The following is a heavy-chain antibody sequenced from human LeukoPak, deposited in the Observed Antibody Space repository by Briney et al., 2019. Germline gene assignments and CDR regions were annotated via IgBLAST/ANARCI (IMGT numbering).Heavy chain of an antibody. CDR1: GYTFTSYW. D-gene: IGHD3-3*01. J-gene: IGHJ5*02. V-gene: IGHV5-51*01. CDR2: IYPGDSDT. Sequence: GESLKISCKGSGYTFTSYWIAWVRQMPGKGREWMGIIYPGDSDTRYSPSFQGQVTISADKSISTAYLQWSSLKASDTAIYYCARARYDFWSGYYVYNWFDPWGQGTLVTVSS. CDR3: ARARYDFWSGYYVYNWFDP.